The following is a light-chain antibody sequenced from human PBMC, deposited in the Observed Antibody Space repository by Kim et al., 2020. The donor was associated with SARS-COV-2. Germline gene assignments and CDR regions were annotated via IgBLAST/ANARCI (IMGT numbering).Light chain of an antibody. J-gene: IGLJ3*02. Sequence: QPVLTQPPSSSASPGESARLTCTLPSDLNVDGHSVYWYQQKPGSPPRYLLHYYSVSDRGRGSGVPSRFSGSKETSANAAILLISGLQSDNEGDYYCMIWPTSDSGVFGGGTQLTVL. V-gene: IGLV5-37*01. CDR1: SDLNVDGHS. CDR3: MIWPTSDSGV. CDR2: YYSVSDR.